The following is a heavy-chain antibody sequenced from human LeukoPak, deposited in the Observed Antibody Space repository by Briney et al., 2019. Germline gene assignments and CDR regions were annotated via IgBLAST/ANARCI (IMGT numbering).Heavy chain of an antibody. CDR1: GGSISSYY. CDR3: AGGEPANDY. J-gene: IGHJ4*02. Sequence: SETLSLTCTVSGGSISSYYWSWIRQPPGKGLEWIGYIYYSGSTNYNPSLKSRVTISVDTSKNQFSLKLSSVTAADTAVYYCAGGEPANDYWGQGTLVTVSS. D-gene: IGHD3-16*01. V-gene: IGHV4-59*08. CDR2: IYYSGST.